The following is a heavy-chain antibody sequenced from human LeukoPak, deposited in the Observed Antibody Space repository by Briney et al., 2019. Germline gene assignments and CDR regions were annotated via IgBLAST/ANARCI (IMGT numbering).Heavy chain of an antibody. Sequence: GGPLRLSCAASGFTFSDYYMSWIRQAPGKGLEWVSYISSSSSYTNYADSVKGRFTISRDNAKNSLYLQMNSLRAEDTAVYYCARVDSSSWYPFDYWGQGTLVTVSS. J-gene: IGHJ4*02. V-gene: IGHV3-11*05. CDR1: GFTFSDYY. CDR3: ARVDSSSWYPFDY. CDR2: ISSSSSYT. D-gene: IGHD6-13*01.